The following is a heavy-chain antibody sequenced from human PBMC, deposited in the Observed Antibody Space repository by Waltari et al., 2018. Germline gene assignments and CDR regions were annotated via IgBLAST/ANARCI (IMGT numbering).Heavy chain of an antibody. CDR3: ARKELLGDYCDY. D-gene: IGHD1-26*01. J-gene: IGHJ4*02. Sequence: QLQLQESGPGLVKPSETLSLTCTVSGGSISSSSYYWGWIRKPPGKGLEWIGSLYYSGSTDYNPSLRSRVTISVDTSKNQFSLKLSSVTAADTAVYYCARKELLGDYCDYWGQGTLVTVSS. CDR2: LYYSGST. CDR1: GGSISSSSYY. V-gene: IGHV4-39*01.